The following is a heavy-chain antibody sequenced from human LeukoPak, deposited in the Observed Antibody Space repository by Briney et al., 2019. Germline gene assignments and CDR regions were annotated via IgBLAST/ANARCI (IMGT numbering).Heavy chain of an antibody. Sequence: PGGSLRLSCAASGFTVSSDYMNWVRQAPGKGLEWVSSISSSSSYIYYADSVKGRFTISRDNAKNSLYLQMNSLRAEDTAVYYCAREDWFDPWGQGTLVTVSS. CDR3: AREDWFDP. CDR1: GFTVSSDY. CDR2: ISSSSSYI. V-gene: IGHV3-21*01. J-gene: IGHJ5*02.